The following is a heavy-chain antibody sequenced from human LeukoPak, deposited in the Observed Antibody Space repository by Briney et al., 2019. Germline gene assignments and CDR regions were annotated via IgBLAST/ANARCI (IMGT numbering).Heavy chain of an antibody. D-gene: IGHD4-17*01. CDR3: ANEIRPNDY. Sequence: GGSLRLSCAASEFDFSSHAMTWVRQAPGKGLEWVSAISISGSKTYYADSVKGRFTISRDNSKNTLYLQMSSLRAEDTAVYYCANEIRPNDYWGQGTQVTVSS. CDR2: ISISGSKT. J-gene: IGHJ4*02. V-gene: IGHV3-23*01. CDR1: EFDFSSHA.